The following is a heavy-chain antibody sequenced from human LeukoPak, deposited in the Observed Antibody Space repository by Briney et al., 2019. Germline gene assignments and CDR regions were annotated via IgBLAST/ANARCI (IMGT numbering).Heavy chain of an antibody. CDR1: GFTFSGSA. J-gene: IGHJ6*02. CDR3: TRIDSSWYYSDYYGMDV. D-gene: IGHD6-13*01. V-gene: IGHV3-73*01. CDR2: ISNKANSYAT. Sequence: GLTLRLSCAASGFTFSGSAMHWVRQASGKGLEWVGRISNKANSYATAYAASVKGRFTISRDDSKNTAYLQMNSLKTEDTAVYYCTRIDSSWYYSDYYGMDVWGQGTTVTVSS.